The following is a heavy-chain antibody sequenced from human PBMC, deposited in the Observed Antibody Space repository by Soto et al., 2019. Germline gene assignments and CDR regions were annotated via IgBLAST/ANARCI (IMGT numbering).Heavy chain of an antibody. J-gene: IGHJ4*02. D-gene: IGHD3-9*01. Sequence: GGSLRLSCAASGFTFSSYAMSWVRQAPGKGLEWVSAISGSGGSTYYADSVKGRFTISRDNSKNTLYLQMNSLRAEDTAVYYCAKGPPDYDILTGYFTNPSYLDYWGQGTLVTVSS. CDR3: AKGPPDYDILTGYFTNPSYLDY. CDR2: ISGSGGST. V-gene: IGHV3-23*01. CDR1: GFTFSSYA.